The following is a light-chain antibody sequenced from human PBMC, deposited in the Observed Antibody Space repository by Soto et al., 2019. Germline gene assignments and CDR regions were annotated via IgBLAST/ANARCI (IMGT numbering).Light chain of an antibody. J-gene: IGLJ1*01. Sequence: QSALTRPASVSGSPGQSITISCTGTSSDVGGYNYVSWYQQHPSKAPKLMIYEVTNRPSGVSNRFSGSKSGNTASLTISGLQADDEADYYCSSYTSSITYVFGTGTKLTVL. CDR2: EVT. V-gene: IGLV2-14*01. CDR3: SSYTSSITYV. CDR1: SSDVGGYNY.